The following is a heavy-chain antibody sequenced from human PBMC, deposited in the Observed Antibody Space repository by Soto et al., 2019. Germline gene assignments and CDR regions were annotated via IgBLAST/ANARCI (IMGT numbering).Heavy chain of an antibody. CDR1: GFTFSSYG. V-gene: IGHV3-33*01. Sequence: QVQLVESGGGVVQPGRSLRLSCAASGFTFSSYGMHWVRQAPGKGLEWVAVIWGGGSNKYYADSVKGRFTISRDNSKNTLYLQMNRLRAEDTDVHPCTREGVFRCRGGSHYWGQGTLVTVSS. CDR2: IWGGGSNK. D-gene: IGHD2-15*01. J-gene: IGHJ4*02. CDR3: TREGVFRCRGGSHY.